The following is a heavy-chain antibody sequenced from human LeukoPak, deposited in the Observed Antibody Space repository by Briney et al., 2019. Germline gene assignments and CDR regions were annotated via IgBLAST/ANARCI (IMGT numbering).Heavy chain of an antibody. Sequence: ASVKVSCKASGYTFTGYYMHWVRQAPGQGLEWMGWINPNSGGTNYAQKFQGRVTMTRDTSISTAYMELSRLRSDDTAVYYCARDAPPDYYDSSGYYDYWGQGTLVTVSS. CDR3: ARDAPPDYYDSSGYYDY. D-gene: IGHD3-22*01. CDR1: GYTFTGYY. J-gene: IGHJ4*02. CDR2: INPNSGGT. V-gene: IGHV1-2*02.